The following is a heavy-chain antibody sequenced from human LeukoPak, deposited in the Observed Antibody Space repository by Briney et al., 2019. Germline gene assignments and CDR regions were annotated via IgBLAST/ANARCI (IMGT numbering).Heavy chain of an antibody. D-gene: IGHD3-22*01. Sequence: GGSLRLSCAASGFTVSSNYMSCVRQAPGKGLEWVSVIYSGGSTYYADSVKGRFTISRDNSKNTLYLQMNSLRAEDTAVYYCERDGGTYYYDSSGYYPQGYFDYWGQGTLVTVSS. J-gene: IGHJ4*02. CDR1: GFTVSSNY. V-gene: IGHV3-53*01. CDR3: ERDGGTYYYDSSGYYPQGYFDY. CDR2: IYSGGST.